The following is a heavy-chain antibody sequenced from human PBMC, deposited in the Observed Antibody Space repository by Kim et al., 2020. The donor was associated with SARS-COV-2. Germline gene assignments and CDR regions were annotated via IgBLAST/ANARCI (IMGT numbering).Heavy chain of an antibody. CDR2: ISAYNGNT. D-gene: IGHD6-13*01. CDR1: GYTFTSYG. Sequence: ASVKVSCKASGYTFTSYGISWVRQAPGQGLEWMGWISAYNGNTNYAQKLQGRVTMTTDTSTSTAYMELRSLRSDDTAVYYCARALSEVGAAGNTDIYYYYYCMDVWGQGTPVTVSS. J-gene: IGHJ6*02. V-gene: IGHV1-18*01. CDR3: ARALSEVGAAGNTDIYYYYYCMDV.